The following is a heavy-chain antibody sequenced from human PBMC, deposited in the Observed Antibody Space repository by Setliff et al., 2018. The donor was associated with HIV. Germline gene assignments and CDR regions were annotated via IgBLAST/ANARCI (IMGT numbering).Heavy chain of an antibody. D-gene: IGHD2-21*02. V-gene: IGHV1-69*13. Sequence: SVKVSCKASGYSFTAYGISWVRQAPGQGFEWMAGTIPKFGTSNYAHKFQGRMTITADESTSTAYMELTGLRSEDTAVYYCANLRGEEAGNFYYFYFGLDVWGQGTTVTVSS. CDR2: TIPKFGTS. CDR3: ANLRGEEAGNFYYFYFGLDV. CDR1: GYSFTAYG. J-gene: IGHJ6*02.